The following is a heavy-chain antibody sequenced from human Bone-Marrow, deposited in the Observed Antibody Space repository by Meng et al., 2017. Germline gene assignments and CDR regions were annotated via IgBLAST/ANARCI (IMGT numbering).Heavy chain of an antibody. J-gene: IGHJ4*02. V-gene: IGHV3-7*01. D-gene: IGHD3-22*01. CDR3: ARAGGSSFYYDSSGYRYYFDY. CDR2: IKQDGSEK. Sequence: GGSLRLSCAASGFTFSSYWVSWVRQAPGKGLEWVANIKQDGSEKYYVDSVKGRFTISRDNAKNSLYLQMNSLRAEDTAVYYCARAGGSSFYYDSSGYRYYFDYWGQGTLVTVSS. CDR1: GFTFSSYW.